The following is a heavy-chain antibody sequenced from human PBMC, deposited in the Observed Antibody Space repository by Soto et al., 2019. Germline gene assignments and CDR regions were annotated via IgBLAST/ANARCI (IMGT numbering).Heavy chain of an antibody. CDR1: GFTFSSYA. CDR3: ARDLNSGSSDY. D-gene: IGHD6-25*01. CDR2: ISYDGSNK. Sequence: QVQLVESGGGVVQPGRSLRLSCAASGFTFSSYAMHWVRQAPGKGLEWVAVISYDGSNKYYADSVKDRFTIYRDDSKHTLYLQMNSLKAEDTAVYYCARDLNSGSSDYWGQGTLVTVSS. J-gene: IGHJ4*02. V-gene: IGHV3-30-3*01.